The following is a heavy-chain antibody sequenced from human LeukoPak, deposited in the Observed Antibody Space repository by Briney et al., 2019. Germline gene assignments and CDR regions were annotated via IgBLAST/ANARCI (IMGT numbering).Heavy chain of an antibody. J-gene: IGHJ6*02. CDR1: GFTFSSYA. CDR3: ARVGDSGAVAHGMDV. Sequence: GRSLRLSCAASGFTFSSYAMRWVRQAPGKGLEWVAVISYDGSNKYYADSVKGRFTISRDNSKNTLYLQMNSLRAEDTAVYYCARVGDSGAVAHGMDVWGQGTTVTVSS. V-gene: IGHV3-30-3*01. D-gene: IGHD6-19*01. CDR2: ISYDGSNK.